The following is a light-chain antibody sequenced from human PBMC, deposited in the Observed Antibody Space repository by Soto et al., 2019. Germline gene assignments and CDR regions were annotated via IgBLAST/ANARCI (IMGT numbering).Light chain of an antibody. CDR3: CAHTGTAIL. Sequence: QLVLTQPPSVSGSPGHSVTISCTGTSSDVGRYNYVSWYQQRPGKAPKLIIYDVTKRPSGVPERFSGSKSGNTASLTISGLQADDEADYSCCAHTGTAILFGGGTQLTVL. J-gene: IGLJ2*01. CDR2: DVT. V-gene: IGLV2-11*01. CDR1: SSDVGRYNY.